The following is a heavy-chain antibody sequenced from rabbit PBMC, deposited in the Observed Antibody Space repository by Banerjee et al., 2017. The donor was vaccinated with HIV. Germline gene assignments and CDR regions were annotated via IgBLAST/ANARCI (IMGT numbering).Heavy chain of an antibody. V-gene: IGHV1S47*01. D-gene: IGHD1-1*01. CDR1: GFDFGRYG. J-gene: IGHJ4*01. Sequence: QEQLVESGGGLVQPGGSLELSCEASGFDFGRYGVSWVRQAPGKGLELIACIYTGDGNTAYASWAKGRFTISKPSSTTVTLQMTSLTAADTATYFCASHSGYPQYFNLWGQGTLVTVS. CDR2: IYTGDGNT. CDR3: ASHSGYPQYFNL.